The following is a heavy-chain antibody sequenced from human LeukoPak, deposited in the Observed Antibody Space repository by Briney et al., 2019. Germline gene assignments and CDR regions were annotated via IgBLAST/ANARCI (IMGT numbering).Heavy chain of an antibody. CDR3: ARPTTVTTISADAFDI. Sequence: GGSLRLSCAASGFTFSAHWMSWVRQAPGKGLEWVANIKQDGSEQFYVDSVKGRFTISRDNAKNSLYLQMHSLRAEDTAVYYCARPTTVTTISADAFDIWGQGTMVTVSS. V-gene: IGHV3-7*01. J-gene: IGHJ3*02. CDR2: IKQDGSEQ. D-gene: IGHD4-17*01. CDR1: GFTFSAHW.